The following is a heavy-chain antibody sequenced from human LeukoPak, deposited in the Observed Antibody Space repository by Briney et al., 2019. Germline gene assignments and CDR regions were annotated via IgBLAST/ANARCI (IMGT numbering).Heavy chain of an antibody. CDR3: ARSRRGYYMDG. Sequence: GSSVKVSCKASGYTFSNFDVNWVRQAPGQGLAWMAWMNPGSSDTGYEGKFQARLTMSRNTSVTTASMELSSLTSGDTAVYYCARSRRGYYMDGWGKGATVIVSS. V-gene: IGHV1-8*02. CDR2: MNPGSSDT. CDR1: GYTFSNFD. J-gene: IGHJ6*03.